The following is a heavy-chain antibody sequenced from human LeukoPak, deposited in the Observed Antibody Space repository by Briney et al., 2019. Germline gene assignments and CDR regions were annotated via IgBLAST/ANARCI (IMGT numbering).Heavy chain of an antibody. Sequence: PGRSLRLSCAASGFTFSSYAMHWVRQAPGKWLEWVAVISYDGSNKYYADSVKGRFTISRDNSKNTLYLQMNSLRAEDTAVYYCARAGYYGSGSYPRLSYYGMDVWGQGTTVTVSS. CDR3: ARAGYYGSGSYPRLSYYGMDV. CDR2: ISYDGSNK. V-gene: IGHV3-30-3*01. J-gene: IGHJ6*02. CDR1: GFTFSSYA. D-gene: IGHD3-10*01.